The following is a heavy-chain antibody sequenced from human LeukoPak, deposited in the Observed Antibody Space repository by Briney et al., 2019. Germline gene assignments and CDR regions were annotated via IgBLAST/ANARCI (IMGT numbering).Heavy chain of an antibody. J-gene: IGHJ3*02. CDR2: INHSGST. V-gene: IGHV4-34*01. CDR1: GGSFSGYY. D-gene: IGHD6-19*01. CDR3: ARVGVSSGWYGAFDI. Sequence: NPSETLSLTCAVYGGSFSGYYWSWIRQPPGKGLEWIGEINHSGSTNYNPSLKSRVTISVDTSKNQFSLKLSSVTAADTAVYYCARVGVSSGWYGAFDIWGQGTMVTVSS.